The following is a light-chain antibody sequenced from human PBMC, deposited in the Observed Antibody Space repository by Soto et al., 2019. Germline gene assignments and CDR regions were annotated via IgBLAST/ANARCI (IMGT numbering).Light chain of an antibody. J-gene: IGKJ4*01. CDR2: GAS. Sequence: EIVMTQSPVTLSASPGERVTLSCRASQSVNINLAWYQQRPGQAPSVLIYGASNRVSGVPDRFSGSGSGTDFTLTISSLEPDDFAVYYCQQYKDWSPLTFGGGTRVEIK. V-gene: IGKV3D-15*01. CDR3: QQYKDWSPLT. CDR1: QSVNIN.